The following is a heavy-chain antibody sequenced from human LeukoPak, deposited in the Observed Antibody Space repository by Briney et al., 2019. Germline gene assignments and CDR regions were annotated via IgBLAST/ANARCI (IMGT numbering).Heavy chain of an antibody. V-gene: IGHV1-2*02. CDR1: GYTFTGYY. J-gene: IGHJ6*02. D-gene: IGHD2-15*01. CDR2: INPHGGGT. Sequence: ASVKVSCKASGYTFTGYYMHWVRQAPGQGLEWMGWINPHGGGTNYAQRFQGRVTMTRDTSISTAYMELSRLRSDDTAVYYCARDLFRGGVTYYYGMDVWGQGTTVTVSS. CDR3: ARDLFRGGVTYYYGMDV.